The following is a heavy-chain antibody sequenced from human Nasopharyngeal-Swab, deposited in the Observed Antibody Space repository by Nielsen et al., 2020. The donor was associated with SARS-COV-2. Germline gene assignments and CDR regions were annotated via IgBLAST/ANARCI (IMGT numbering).Heavy chain of an antibody. CDR3: ARQIGYYSGGSCYDYMDV. CDR2: IYHSGST. Sequence: SETLSLTCAVYGGSFSGYYWSWIRQPPGKGLEWIGYIYHSGSTYYNPSLKSRVTISVDRSKNQFSLKLSSVTAADTAVYYCARQIGYYSGGSCYDYMDVWGKGTTVTVSS. V-gene: IGHV4-30-2*01. CDR1: GGSFSGYY. D-gene: IGHD2-15*01. J-gene: IGHJ6*03.